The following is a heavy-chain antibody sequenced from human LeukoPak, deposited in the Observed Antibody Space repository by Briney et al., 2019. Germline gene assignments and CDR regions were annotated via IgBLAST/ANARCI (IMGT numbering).Heavy chain of an antibody. CDR2: ISGSGGST. D-gene: IGHD6-19*01. CDR3: AKSVSSIAVAGIVY. CDR1: GFTFSSYA. J-gene: IGHJ4*02. Sequence: GGSLRLSCAVSGFTFSSYAMSWVRQAPGKGLEWVAAISGSGGSTYYADSVKGRFTISRDNSKNTLYLQMNSLRAEDTAVYYCAKSVSSIAVAGIVYWGQGTLVTVSS. V-gene: IGHV3-23*01.